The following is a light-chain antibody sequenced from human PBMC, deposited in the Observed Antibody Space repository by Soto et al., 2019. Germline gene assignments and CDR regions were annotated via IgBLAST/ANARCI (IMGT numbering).Light chain of an antibody. CDR3: QQYNSYRRT. CDR1: QSISSW. CDR2: DAP. Sequence: DVQMTQSPSTLSASVGDRVTITCRASQSISSWLAWYQQKPGKAPKLLIYDAPSLQSGVPSRFSGSGSGTDFTLPISSLQPGDFSTYYYQQYNSYRRTFGQGTKVEIK. J-gene: IGKJ1*01. V-gene: IGKV1-5*01.